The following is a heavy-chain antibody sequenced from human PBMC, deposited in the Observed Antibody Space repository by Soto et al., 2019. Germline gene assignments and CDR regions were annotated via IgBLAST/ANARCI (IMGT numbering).Heavy chain of an antibody. Sequence: QVQLQESGPGLVKPSQTLSLTCTVSGGSISSGGYYWSWIRQHPGKSLEWIGYIYYSGSTYSNPSLKSRVTISVDTSKNQFSLKLSSVTAADTAVYYCARVNRRGSSWPDYWGQGTLVTVSS. V-gene: IGHV4-31*03. CDR2: IYYSGST. D-gene: IGHD6-13*01. CDR1: GGSISSGGYY. J-gene: IGHJ4*02. CDR3: ARVNRRGSSWPDY.